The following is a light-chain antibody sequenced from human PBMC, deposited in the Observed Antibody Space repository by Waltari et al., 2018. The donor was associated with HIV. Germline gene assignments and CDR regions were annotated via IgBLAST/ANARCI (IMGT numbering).Light chain of an antibody. CDR2: AAS. CDR1: QSISNY. J-gene: IGKJ2*01. V-gene: IGKV1-39*01. Sequence: DIQMTQAPSSLSAFVGDRVTITCRASQSISNYLNWYQQKPGQVPKLLIYAASNLQSGVPSRFSGSGSGTDFTLTITSLQPEDFSTYYCQQSYSTPYTFGQGTKLEIK. CDR3: QQSYSTPYT.